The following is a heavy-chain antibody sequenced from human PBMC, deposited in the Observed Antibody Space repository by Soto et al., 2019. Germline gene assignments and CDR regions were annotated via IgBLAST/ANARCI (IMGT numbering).Heavy chain of an antibody. CDR1: GASISGFY. J-gene: IGHJ5*02. D-gene: IGHD1-1*01. CDR2: IYATGTT. V-gene: IGHV4-4*07. CDR3: VRDGTXXXXXWFDP. Sequence: SETLSLTXTVSGASISGFYGSGIRKSAGKGLEWIGRIYATGTTDYNPSLKSRVMMSVDTSKKQFSLKLRSVTAADTAVYYCVRDGTXXXXXWFDPWGQGISVTVSS.